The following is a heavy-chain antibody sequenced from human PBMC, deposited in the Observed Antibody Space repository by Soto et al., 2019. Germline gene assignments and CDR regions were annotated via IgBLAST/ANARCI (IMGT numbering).Heavy chain of an antibody. CDR1: GYTFTDYF. Sequence: ASVNVSCKASGYTFTDYFIHWVRQAPGQGFEWMGWINPKSRGTNYAQKFQGRVTMTRDTSNSTAYMELRGLTSDDTAVYYCARVTLKAGNWFDPWGQGTLVTVSS. V-gene: IGHV1-2*02. J-gene: IGHJ5*02. CDR3: ARVTLKAGNWFDP. CDR2: INPKSRGT.